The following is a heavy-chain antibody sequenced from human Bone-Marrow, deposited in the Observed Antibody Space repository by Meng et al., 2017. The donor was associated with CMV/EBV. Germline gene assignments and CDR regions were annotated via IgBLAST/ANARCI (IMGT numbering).Heavy chain of an antibody. CDR2: IRSEAYSYAT. V-gene: IGHV3-73*01. CDR1: GFTFSGST. Sequence: GGSLRLSCAASGFTFSGSTMHWVRQASGKGLQWVGRIRSEAYSYATAYAASVTGRFTITRDDSKNTAYLQMNSLKTEDTAVYYCARERIRYLEWTSSYGMDVWGQGTTVTVSS. CDR3: ARERIRYLEWTSSYGMDV. D-gene: IGHD3-3*01. J-gene: IGHJ6*02.